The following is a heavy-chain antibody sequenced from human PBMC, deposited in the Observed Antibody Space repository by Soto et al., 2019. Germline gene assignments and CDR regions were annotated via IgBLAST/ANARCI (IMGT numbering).Heavy chain of an antibody. V-gene: IGHV3-23*01. D-gene: IGHD3-10*01. CDR3: AKGYGSGSYLPQYYYYGMDV. CDR1: GFTFSSYA. Sequence: PGGSLRLSCAASGFTFSSYAMSWVRQAPGKGLEWVSAISGSGGSTYYADSVKGRFTISRDNSKNTLYLQMNSLRAEDTAVYYCAKGYGSGSYLPQYYYYGMDVWGQGTTVTVSS. J-gene: IGHJ6*02. CDR2: ISGSGGST.